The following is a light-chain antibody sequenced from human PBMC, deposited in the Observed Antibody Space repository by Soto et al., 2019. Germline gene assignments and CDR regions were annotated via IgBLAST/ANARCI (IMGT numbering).Light chain of an antibody. J-gene: IGKJ5*01. CDR2: GTS. V-gene: IGKV3-20*01. CDR1: QSVRTY. CDR3: QQYGSSIT. Sequence: EIVLTQSPATLSLSPGERATLSCRASQSVRTYLAWYQVKPGQAPRLLIYGTSSRATGIPDRFSGSGSGTDFTLTISRLEPEDFAVYYCQQYGSSITFGQGTRLEIK.